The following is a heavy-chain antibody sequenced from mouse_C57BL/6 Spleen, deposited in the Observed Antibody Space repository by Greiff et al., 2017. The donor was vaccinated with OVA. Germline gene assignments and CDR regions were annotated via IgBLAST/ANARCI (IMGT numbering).Heavy chain of an antibody. CDR2: INPSSGYT. J-gene: IGHJ4*01. V-gene: IGHV1-7*01. CDR3: ARWGNYARDY. Sequence: QVQLQQSGAELAKPGASVKLSCKASGYTFTSYWMHWVKQRPGQGLEWIGYINPSSGYTKYNQKFKDKATLTADKYYSTADMQLSSLTYEDSAVYYCARWGNYARDYWGQGTSVTVSS. CDR1: GYTFTSYW.